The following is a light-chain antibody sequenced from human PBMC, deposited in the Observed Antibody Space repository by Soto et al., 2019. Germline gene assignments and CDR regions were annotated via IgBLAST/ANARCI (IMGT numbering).Light chain of an antibody. Sequence: DIQMTQSPSTLSASVGDRVTITCRASQSISTWLAWYQRKPGQAPKLLIFEASRLESGVPSRFSGSGSGTEFTLTISSLKPDDFGTYYCQQFNSYSTFGQGTKVEMK. CDR1: QSISTW. V-gene: IGKV1-5*01. CDR2: EAS. CDR3: QQFNSYST. J-gene: IGKJ1*01.